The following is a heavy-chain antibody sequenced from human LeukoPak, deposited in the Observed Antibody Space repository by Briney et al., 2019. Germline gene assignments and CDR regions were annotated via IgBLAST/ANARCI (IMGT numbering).Heavy chain of an antibody. CDR1: GFTFSSYS. J-gene: IGHJ5*02. V-gene: IGHV3-23*01. CDR3: AKDFSSSWQFDP. CDR2: ISETSSHT. Sequence: GGSLRLSCAASGFTFSSYSMNWVRQAPGKGLEWVSSISETSSHTFYAASVKGRFTISRDNTKSTLFLQMNSLRVEDTAIYYCAKDFSSSWQFDPWGQGTLVTISS. D-gene: IGHD6-13*01.